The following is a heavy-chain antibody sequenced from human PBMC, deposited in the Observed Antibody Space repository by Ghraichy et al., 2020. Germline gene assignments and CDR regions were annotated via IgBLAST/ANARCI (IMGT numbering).Heavy chain of an antibody. D-gene: IGHD6-6*01. CDR3: ARRYGTSYPRLYY. CDR1: GGSFSSYY. CDR2: ITQSGGT. J-gene: IGHJ4*02. Sequence: SETLSLTCAVYGGSFSSYYWTWIRQPPGKGLEWIGEITQSGGTNYSPSLESRVTISVDTSKNQYSLKLSSVTAADTAVYYCARRYGTSYPRLYYWGQGTLVTVSS. V-gene: IGHV4-34*01.